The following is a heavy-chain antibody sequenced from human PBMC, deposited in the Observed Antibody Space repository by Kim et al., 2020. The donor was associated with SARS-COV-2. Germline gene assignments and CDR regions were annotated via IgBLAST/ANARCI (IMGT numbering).Heavy chain of an antibody. CDR1: GGSISSGGYY. CDR2: IYYSGST. V-gene: IGHV4-31*03. J-gene: IGHJ4*02. D-gene: IGHD3-3*01. Sequence: SETLSLTCTVSGGSISSGGYYWSWIRQHPGKGLEWIGYIYYSGSTYYNPSLKSRVTISVDTSKNQFSLKLSSVTAADTAVYYCARNNPSGQGDYYDFWSGYYPYYFDYWGQGTLVTVSS. CDR3: ARNNPSGQGDYYDFWSGYYPYYFDY.